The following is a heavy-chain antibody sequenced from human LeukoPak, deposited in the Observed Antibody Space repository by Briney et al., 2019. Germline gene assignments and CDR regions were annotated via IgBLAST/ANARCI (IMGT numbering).Heavy chain of an antibody. V-gene: IGHV3-7*01. J-gene: IGHJ4*02. CDR2: IKKDGSEK. D-gene: IGHD1-1*01. CDR3: ARSPQTTGY. CDR1: GFHYSSYW. Sequence: GALRLSFAASGFHYSSYWMSWVRPAPGKGVEWVANIKKDGSEKYYVDSVKGRFTISRDNAKNSLYLQMNSLRAEDTAVYYCARSPQTTGYWGQGTLVTVSS.